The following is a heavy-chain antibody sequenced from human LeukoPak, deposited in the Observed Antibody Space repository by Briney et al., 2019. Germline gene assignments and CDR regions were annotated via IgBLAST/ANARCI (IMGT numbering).Heavy chain of an antibody. V-gene: IGHV1-18*01. Sequence: ASVKVSCKGSDYTFTSYGISWVRQAPGQGLEWMGWISAYNGNTNYAQKFQGRVTMTTDTSTSTAYMELRSLRSDDTAVYYCARATGYSSGRYYYYYYYMDVWGKGTTVTVSS. CDR3: ARATGYSSGRYYYYYYYMDV. J-gene: IGHJ6*03. D-gene: IGHD6-19*01. CDR1: DYTFTSYG. CDR2: ISAYNGNT.